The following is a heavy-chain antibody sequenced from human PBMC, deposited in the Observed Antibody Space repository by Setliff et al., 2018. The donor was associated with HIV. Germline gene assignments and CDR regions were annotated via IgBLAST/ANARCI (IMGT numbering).Heavy chain of an antibody. CDR3: ASFFGDYGY. D-gene: IGHD3-10*01. Sequence: GASLRLSCAASGFNFRSYGMTWVRQAPGKGLDWVAHIGSSNHGIHHTDSVQGRFTVSRDNANNLLFLQMNNLRVEDTAVYYCASFFGDYGYWGHGTQVTVSS. J-gene: IGHJ4*01. V-gene: IGHV3-48*04. CDR1: GFNFRSYG. CDR2: IGSSNHGI.